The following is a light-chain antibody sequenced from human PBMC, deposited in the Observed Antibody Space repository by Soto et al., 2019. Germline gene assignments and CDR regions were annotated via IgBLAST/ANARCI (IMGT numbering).Light chain of an antibody. V-gene: IGKV1-9*01. CDR1: QGLAGY. Sequence: DIQLTQSPSFLSASVGDRVTITCRASQGLAGYLAWYQQKPGKAPNLLIYTTSTLQSGVPSRFSGSGSATEFTLTISSLQPEDFATYYCQQVRSYPITFGQGTRLEIK. CDR3: QQVRSYPIT. J-gene: IGKJ5*01. CDR2: TTS.